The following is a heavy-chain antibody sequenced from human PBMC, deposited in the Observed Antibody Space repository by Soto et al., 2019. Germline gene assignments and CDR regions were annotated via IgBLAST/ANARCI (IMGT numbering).Heavy chain of an antibody. Sequence: QVQLQESGPGLVKSSQTLSLTCSVFGGSISRSVYYWTWLRQHPGKGLEWIGHIYYAGSTYSNPYLKSRLSMSPDTSKNQFSLKVSSVTAADTAVYYCARGLTTLYYFDSWGQGTLVSVSS. CDR3: ARGLTTLYYFDS. CDR2: IYYAGST. D-gene: IGHD1-1*01. V-gene: IGHV4-31*03. J-gene: IGHJ4*02. CDR1: GGSISRSVYY.